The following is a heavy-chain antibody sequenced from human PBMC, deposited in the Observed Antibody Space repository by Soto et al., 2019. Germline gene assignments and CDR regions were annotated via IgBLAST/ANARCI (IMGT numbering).Heavy chain of an antibody. V-gene: IGHV4-59*13. D-gene: IGHD6-19*01. J-gene: IGHJ4*02. Sequence: PSETLSLTCTVSGGSISSYYWSWIRQPPGKGPEWIGYIYYSGSTKYNPSLKSRVTISVDTSKNQFSLKLSSVTAADTAMYYCARHPSRVAGTIYGNLDYWGQGTLVTVSS. CDR3: ARHPSRVAGTIYGNLDY. CDR1: GGSISSYY. CDR2: IYYSGST.